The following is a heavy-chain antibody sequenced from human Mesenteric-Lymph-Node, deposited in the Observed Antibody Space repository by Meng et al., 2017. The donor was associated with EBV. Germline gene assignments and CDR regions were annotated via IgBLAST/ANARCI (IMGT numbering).Heavy chain of an antibody. J-gene: IGHJ4*02. CDR3: ARGGYYGDYAFGY. D-gene: IGHD4-17*01. CDR2: INHSGST. Sequence: QVRLQQWGAGWLKRSVTLSLTVAVYGGSFSGYYWSWIRQHPGKGLEWIGEINHSGSTNYNPSLKSRVTISVDTSKNQFSLKLSSVTAADTAVYYCARGGYYGDYAFGYWGQGTLVTVSS. V-gene: IGHV4-34*01. CDR1: GGSFSGYY.